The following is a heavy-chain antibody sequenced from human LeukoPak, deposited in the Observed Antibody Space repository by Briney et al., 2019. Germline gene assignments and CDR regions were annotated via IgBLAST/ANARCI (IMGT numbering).Heavy chain of an antibody. J-gene: IGHJ4*02. CDR1: GYTFTSYY. CDR3: ARGHSSSCSGT. V-gene: IGHV1-2*02. D-gene: IGHD6-13*01. Sequence: ASVNVSCKASGYTFTSYYMHWVRQAPGQGLECMGWINPNSGGTNYAQKFQGRVTMTRDTSISTAYMELSRLRSDDTAVYYCARGHSSSCSGTWGQGTLVTVSS. CDR2: INPNSGGT.